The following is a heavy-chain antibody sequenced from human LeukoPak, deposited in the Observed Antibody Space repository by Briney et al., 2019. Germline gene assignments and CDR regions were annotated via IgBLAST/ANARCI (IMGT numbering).Heavy chain of an antibody. CDR3: ERALSY. CDR2: INHSGST. J-gene: IGHJ4*02. CDR1: GGSFSDYY. V-gene: IGHV4-34*01. Sequence: SETLSLTCAVYGGSFSDYYWSWIRQPPGKGLEWIGEINHSGSTNYNPSLKSRVTISVDTSKNQFSLKLSSVTAADTAVYYCERALSYWGQGTLVTVSS.